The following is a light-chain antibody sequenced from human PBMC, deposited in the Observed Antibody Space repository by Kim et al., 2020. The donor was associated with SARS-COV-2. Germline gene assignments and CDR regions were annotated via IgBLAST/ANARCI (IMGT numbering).Light chain of an antibody. CDR3: CSFASRTTWV. CDR1: SSDVGGYNY. J-gene: IGLJ2*01. CDR2: DVT. V-gene: IGLV2-14*03. Sequence: QSVLTQPASVSGSPGQSITISCTGTSSDVGGYNYVSWYQQHPGRAPNLMIYDVTERPSGVSNRFSGSKSGNTASLTISGLQAEDEADYYCCSFASRTTWVFGGGTKVTVL.